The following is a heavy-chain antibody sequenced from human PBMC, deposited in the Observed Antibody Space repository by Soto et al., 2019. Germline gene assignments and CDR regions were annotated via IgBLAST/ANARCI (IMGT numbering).Heavy chain of an antibody. CDR2: INPKSGGT. D-gene: IGHD3-10*01. J-gene: IGHJ4*02. Sequence: ASVEVSCKASGYLFTAYSMHWVLQAPGQGLEWMGWINPKSGGTDFAQKFQGRVTMTRDTAISTGYMELRGLRSDDTAVYYCARAYSGSGSPKFWGQGTLVTVSS. V-gene: IGHV1-2*02. CDR3: ARAYSGSGSPKF. CDR1: GYLFTAYS.